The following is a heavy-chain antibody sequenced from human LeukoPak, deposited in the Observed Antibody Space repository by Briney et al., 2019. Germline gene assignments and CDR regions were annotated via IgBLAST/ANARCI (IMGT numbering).Heavy chain of an antibody. CDR3: ASFYDSSVR. Sequence: PGGSLRLSCAASGFTFSSYSMNWVRQAPGKGLEWVSYISSSSSTIYYADSVKGRFTISRDNAKNSLYLHLNSLRAEDTAVYYCASFYDSSVRWGQGTLVTVSS. CDR1: GFTFSSYS. D-gene: IGHD3-22*01. V-gene: IGHV3-48*01. CDR2: ISSSSSTI. J-gene: IGHJ4*02.